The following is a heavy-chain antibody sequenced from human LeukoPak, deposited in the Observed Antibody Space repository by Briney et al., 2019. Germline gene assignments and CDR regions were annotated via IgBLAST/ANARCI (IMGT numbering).Heavy chain of an antibody. V-gene: IGHV3-23*01. J-gene: IGHJ3*02. D-gene: IGHD4-17*01. CDR1: GFIFSNYA. CDR3: ARDPNGDYIGAFDM. Sequence: PGGSLRLSCAASGFIFSNYALMWLRQSPGKGLEWVSAIRGSGGGTFYADSVKGRFTISRDNSKNTLYLQMNGLRAVDTAVYYCARDPNGDYIGAFDMWGRGTLVTVSS. CDR2: IRGSGGGT.